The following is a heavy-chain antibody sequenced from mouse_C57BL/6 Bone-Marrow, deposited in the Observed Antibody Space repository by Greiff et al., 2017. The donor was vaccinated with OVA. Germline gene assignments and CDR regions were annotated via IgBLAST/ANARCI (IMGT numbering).Heavy chain of an antibody. CDR1: GYTFTSYW. J-gene: IGHJ4*01. Sequence: QVQLQQSGAELAKPGASVKLSCKASGYTFTSYWMHWVKQRPGQGLEWIGYINPSSGYTKYNQKFKDKATLTADKSSSTAYMQLSSLTSEDSAVDYCASHYYGSSYDAMDYWGQGTSVTVSS. D-gene: IGHD1-1*01. CDR2: INPSSGYT. CDR3: ASHYYGSSYDAMDY. V-gene: IGHV1-7*01.